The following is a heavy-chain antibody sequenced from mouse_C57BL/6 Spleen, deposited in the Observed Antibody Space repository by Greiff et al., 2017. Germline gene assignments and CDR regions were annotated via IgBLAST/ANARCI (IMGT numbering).Heavy chain of an antibody. CDR1: GFTFTDYY. CDR2: IRNKANGYTT. D-gene: IGHD2-14*01. CDR3: ARSEGTEGYVDV. Sequence: EVKLMESGGGLVQPGGSLSLSCAASGFTFTDYYMSWVRQPPGKALEWLGFIRNKANGYTTEYSTSVKGRFTISRDNSQSILYLQMNALRAEESATYYCARSEGTEGYVDVRGTGTTVTVPS. J-gene: IGHJ1*03. V-gene: IGHV7-3*01.